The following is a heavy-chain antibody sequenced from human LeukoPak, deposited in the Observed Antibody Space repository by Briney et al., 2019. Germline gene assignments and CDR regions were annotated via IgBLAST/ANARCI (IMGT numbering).Heavy chain of an antibody. D-gene: IGHD6-13*01. V-gene: IGHV4-34*01. CDR3: ARGAAWYSSSWYGAFDI. CDR2: INHSGST. J-gene: IGHJ3*02. Sequence: SETLSLTCAVYGGSFSGYYWSWIRQPPGKGLEWIGEINHSGSTNYNPSLKSRVTISVDTSKNQFSLKLSSVTAADTAAYYCARGAAWYSSSWYGAFDIWGQGTMVTVSS. CDR1: GGSFSGYY.